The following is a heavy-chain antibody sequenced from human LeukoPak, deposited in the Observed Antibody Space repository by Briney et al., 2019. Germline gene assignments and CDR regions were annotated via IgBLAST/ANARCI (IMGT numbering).Heavy chain of an antibody. CDR2: ISGSGGST. J-gene: IGHJ4*02. CDR1: GFTFDDYG. Sequence: PGGSLRFSCAASGFTFDDYGMSWVRQAPGKGLEWVSAISGSGGSTYYADSVKGRFTISRDNSKNTLYLQMNSLRAEDTAVYYCAKRPGGGFLGDYWGQGTLVTVSS. CDR3: AKRPGGGFLGDY. V-gene: IGHV3-23*01. D-gene: IGHD3-3*01.